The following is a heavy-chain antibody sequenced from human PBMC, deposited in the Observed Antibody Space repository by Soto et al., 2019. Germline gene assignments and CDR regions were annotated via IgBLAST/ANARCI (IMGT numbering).Heavy chain of an antibody. J-gene: IGHJ4*02. CDR3: ARSIFTSTWPSYFDY. V-gene: IGHV4-39*01. Sequence: XASLSLTCTVSGGSISSSSYYWGWIRQPPGKGLEWIGCIHYSGSTYYNPSLRSRVTSSVDTSKNQFSLKVSSVTAADTAVYYCARSIFTSTWPSYFDYCGQRTPVTVSS. CDR1: GGSISSSSYY. D-gene: IGHD6-13*01. CDR2: IHYSGST.